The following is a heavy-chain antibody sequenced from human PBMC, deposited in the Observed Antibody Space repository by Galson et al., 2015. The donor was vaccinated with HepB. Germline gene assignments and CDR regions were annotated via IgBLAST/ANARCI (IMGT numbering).Heavy chain of an antibody. D-gene: IGHD6-25*01. CDR1: GFTFTNYA. V-gene: IGHV3-23*01. J-gene: IGHJ4*02. CDR3: AKDHYGSVRHPRGYFDY. CDR2: ISGSGGST. Sequence: SLRLSCAGSGFTFTNYAMNWVRQAPGKGLEWVSAISGSGGSTYYADSVKGRFTISRDNSKNTLYLQMNSLEADDTAVYYCAKDHYGSVRHPRGYFDYWGQGTLVTVSS.